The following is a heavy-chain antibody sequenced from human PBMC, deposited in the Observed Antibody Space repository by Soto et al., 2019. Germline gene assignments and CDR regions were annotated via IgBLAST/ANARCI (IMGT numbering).Heavy chain of an antibody. V-gene: IGHV3-7*01. Sequence: GGSLRLSCAASGFTFSRYWMSWVRQAPGKGLEWVANIKQDGSEKYYVDSMKGGFNISRDNAKNSLYLQMNSLGAEDTAVYYCARDGVMANDAFDIWGQGTMVTVSS. CDR2: IKQDGSEK. J-gene: IGHJ3*02. CDR3: ARDGVMANDAFDI. D-gene: IGHD2-21*01. CDR1: GFTFSRYW.